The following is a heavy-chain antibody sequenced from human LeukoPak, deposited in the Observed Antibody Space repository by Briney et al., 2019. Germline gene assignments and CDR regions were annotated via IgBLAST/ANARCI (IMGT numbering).Heavy chain of an antibody. V-gene: IGHV3-21*01. J-gene: IGHJ6*02. Sequence: GGSLRLSCAASGFTFSSYSMNWVRQAPGKGLEWVSSISSSSSYIYYADSVKGRFTISRDNAKNSLYLQMNSLRAEDTAVYYCARDQITMVRGVIYYGMDVWGQGTTVTVSS. D-gene: IGHD3-10*01. CDR3: ARDQITMVRGVIYYGMDV. CDR1: GFTFSSYS. CDR2: ISSSSSYI.